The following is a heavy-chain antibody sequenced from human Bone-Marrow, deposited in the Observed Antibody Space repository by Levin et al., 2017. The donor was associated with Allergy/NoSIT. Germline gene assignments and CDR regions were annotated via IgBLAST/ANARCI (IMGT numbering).Heavy chain of an antibody. Sequence: SETLSLTCTVSGGSISSGDYYWSWIRQPPGKGLEWIGYIYYSGSTYYNPSLKSRVTISVDTSKNQFSLKLSSVTAADTAVYYCARALEGYCSGGSCYSFDYWGQGTLVTVSS. V-gene: IGHV4-30-4*01. D-gene: IGHD2-15*01. CDR3: ARALEGYCSGGSCYSFDY. CDR2: IYYSGST. CDR1: GGSISSGDYY. J-gene: IGHJ4*02.